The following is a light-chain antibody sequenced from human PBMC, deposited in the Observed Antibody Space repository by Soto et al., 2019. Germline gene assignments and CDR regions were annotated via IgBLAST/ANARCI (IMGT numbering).Light chain of an antibody. CDR3: QQYHKWPWT. J-gene: IGKJ1*01. V-gene: IGKV3-15*01. CDR1: QDVSSH. Sequence: DIVMTQSPATLSESPGGRAIVSCRASQDVSSHVAWYQQKPGQAPRLLINAASIRATDTPGRVSGSGSGTEFSLTISSLLSEDIAVYSGQQYHKWPWTFGQGTKVEI. CDR2: AAS.